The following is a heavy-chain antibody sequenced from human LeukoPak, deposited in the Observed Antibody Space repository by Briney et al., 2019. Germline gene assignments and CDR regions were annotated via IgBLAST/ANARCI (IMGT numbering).Heavy chain of an antibody. J-gene: IGHJ4*02. CDR2: IYYTGST. CDR3: ARIPVRIAAHGRADDY. Sequence: SETLSLTCTDPRGSISSYYWRWSRQPPGKGLEWIGYIYYTGSTNYNPSLKSRVTISINASKNQLSLELSSVTAADTAVYYCARIPVRIAAHGRADDYWGQGTLVTVSS. CDR1: RGSISSYY. D-gene: IGHD6-25*01. V-gene: IGHV4-59*01.